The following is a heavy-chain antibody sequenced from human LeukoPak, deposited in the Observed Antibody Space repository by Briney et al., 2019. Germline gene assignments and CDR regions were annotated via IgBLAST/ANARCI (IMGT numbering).Heavy chain of an antibody. V-gene: IGHV1-69*02. J-gene: IGHJ4*02. CDR2: IIPILGIA. CDR3: AINWND. D-gene: IGHD1-1*01. CDR1: GGAFNSYT. Sequence: SVKVSCMASGGAFNSYTITWVRQAPGQGLELMGRIIPILGIANYAQKFQRRVTITADKSTSTAYMELSSLRSEDTAVYYCAINWNDWGQGTLVTVSS.